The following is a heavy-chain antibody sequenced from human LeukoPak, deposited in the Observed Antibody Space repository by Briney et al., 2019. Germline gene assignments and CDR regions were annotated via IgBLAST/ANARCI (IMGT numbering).Heavy chain of an antibody. CDR2: ISAYNGNT. V-gene: IGHV1-18*01. J-gene: IGHJ4*02. Sequence: ASVKVTCKASGYTFTSYGISWVRQAPGQGLEWMGWISAYNGNTNYAQKLQGRVTMTTDTSTSTAYMELRSLRSDDTAVYYCASGRLWFGRARYFDYWGQGTLVTVSS. CDR3: ASGRLWFGRARYFDY. CDR1: GYTFTSYG. D-gene: IGHD3-10*01.